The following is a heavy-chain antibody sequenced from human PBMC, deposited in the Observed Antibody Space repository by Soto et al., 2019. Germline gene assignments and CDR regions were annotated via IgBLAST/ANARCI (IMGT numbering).Heavy chain of an antibody. CDR3: ARHAGTYDFWSGYLDFYMDV. Sequence: SETLSLTCTVSGGSISSSSYYWGWIRQPPGKGLEWIGSIYYSGSTYYNPSLKSRVTISVDTSKNQFSLKLSSVTAADTAVYYCARHAGTYDFWSGYLDFYMDVWGKGTTVTVSS. CDR1: GGSISSSSYY. J-gene: IGHJ6*03. V-gene: IGHV4-39*01. CDR2: IYYSGST. D-gene: IGHD3-3*01.